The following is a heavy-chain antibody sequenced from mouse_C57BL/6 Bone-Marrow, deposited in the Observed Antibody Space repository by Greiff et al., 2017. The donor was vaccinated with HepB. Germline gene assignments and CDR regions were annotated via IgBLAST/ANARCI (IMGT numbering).Heavy chain of an antibody. J-gene: IGHJ4*01. Sequence: QVQLKESGPGLVQPSQSLSITCTVSGFSLTSYGVHWVRQSPGKGLEWLGVIWSGGSTDYNAAFISRLSISKDNSKSQVFFKMNSLQADDTAIYYCAREPLSTMITTTGNYYAMDYWGQGTSVTVSS. V-gene: IGHV2-2*01. CDR2: IWSGGST. CDR1: GFSLTSYG. D-gene: IGHD2-4*01. CDR3: AREPLSTMITTTGNYYAMDY.